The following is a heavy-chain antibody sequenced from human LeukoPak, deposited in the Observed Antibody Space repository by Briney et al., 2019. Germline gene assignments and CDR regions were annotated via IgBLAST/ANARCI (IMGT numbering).Heavy chain of an antibody. CDR1: GLTFDDYG. CDR2: INWNGGST. J-gene: IGHJ6*03. Sequence: GPLRLSSAASGLTFDDYGMSWLRPAPGKELEWVSGINWNGGSTGYADSVKGRFTIPRDNAKNSLYLQMNGLSAEDTAVYCCARDRPDYSSSHGYSYYYGGVWGKGTTVSVSS. CDR3: ARDRPDYSSSHGYSYYYGGV. V-gene: IGHV3-20*03. D-gene: IGHD6-6*01.